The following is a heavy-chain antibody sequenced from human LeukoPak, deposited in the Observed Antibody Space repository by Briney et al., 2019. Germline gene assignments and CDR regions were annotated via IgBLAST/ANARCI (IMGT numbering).Heavy chain of an antibody. Sequence: PGGSLRLSCAASGFTFSSYAMSWVRQAPGKGLEWVSAISGSGGSTYYADSVKGRFTISRDNSKNTLYLQMNSLRAEDTAVYYCAKVTDFWSAKAPYWFDPWGQGTLVTVSS. CDR2: ISGSGGST. J-gene: IGHJ5*02. D-gene: IGHD3-3*01. CDR3: AKVTDFWSAKAPYWFDP. CDR1: GFTFSSYA. V-gene: IGHV3-23*01.